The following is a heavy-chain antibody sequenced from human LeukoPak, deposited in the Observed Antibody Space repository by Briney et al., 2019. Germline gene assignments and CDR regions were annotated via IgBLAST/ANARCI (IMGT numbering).Heavy chain of an antibody. CDR2: ICGGGDST. CDR1: GFTFSSND. J-gene: IGHJ4*02. V-gene: IGHV3-23*01. CDR3: AKGQELVDGVFDY. D-gene: IGHD3-10*01. Sequence: SSGSLRLSCIASGFTFSSNDMTWVRQAPGKGLEWVSTICGGGDSTYYADSVKCRFTISRDSSKNTLYLQMNSLTAEDTAVYYCAKGQELVDGVFDYWGQGTLVTVSS.